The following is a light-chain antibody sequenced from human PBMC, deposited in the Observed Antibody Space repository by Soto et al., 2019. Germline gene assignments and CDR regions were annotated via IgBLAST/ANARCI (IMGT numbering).Light chain of an antibody. Sequence: QMTQSPSSLSASVGDRVTITCQATQDIRKYLNWYQQKPGKAPKLLIYDASSLETGVPSRFSGSGSGTDFTLTISSLQPEDFATYYCQQYDNLPLIFGQGTRLDIK. CDR1: QDIRKY. V-gene: IGKV1-33*01. CDR3: QQYDNLPLI. CDR2: DAS. J-gene: IGKJ5*01.